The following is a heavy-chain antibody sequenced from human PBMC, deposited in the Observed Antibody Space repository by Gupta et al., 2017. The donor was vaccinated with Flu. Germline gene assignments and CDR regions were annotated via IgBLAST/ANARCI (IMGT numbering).Heavy chain of an antibody. D-gene: IGHD1-1*01. Sequence: EVQLLESGGGLVQPGGSLRLSCAASGFTFSSYAMSWVRQAPGKGLEWVSAISGSGGSTYYADSVKSRFTISRDNSKNTLYLQMNSLRAEDTAVYYCAKDLRRAGGTVAPPAVDDYWGQGTLVTVSS. CDR1: GFTFSSYA. CDR3: AKDLRRAGGTVAPPAVDDY. V-gene: IGHV3-23*01. J-gene: IGHJ4*02. CDR2: ISGSGGST.